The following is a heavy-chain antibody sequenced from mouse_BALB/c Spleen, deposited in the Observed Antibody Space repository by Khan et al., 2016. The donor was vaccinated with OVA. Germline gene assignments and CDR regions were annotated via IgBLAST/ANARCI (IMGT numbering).Heavy chain of an antibody. CDR3: ASHLTGSFAY. D-gene: IGHD4-1*01. CDR2: ISSGGDYT. J-gene: IGHJ3*01. Sequence: EVKLLESGGDLVKPGGSLKLSCAASGFIFSSYSMSWVRQTPDKRLEWVATISSGGDYTYYPDSVKGRFTISRDDAKNTLYLQMSSLKSEDTAIYYCASHLTGSFAYWGQGTLVTVSA. CDR1: GFIFSSYS. V-gene: IGHV5-6*01.